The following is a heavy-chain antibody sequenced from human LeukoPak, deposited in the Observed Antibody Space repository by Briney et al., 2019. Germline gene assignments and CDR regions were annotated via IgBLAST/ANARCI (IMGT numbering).Heavy chain of an antibody. CDR1: GGTFSSFA. D-gene: IGHD3-3*01. J-gene: IGHJ4*02. V-gene: IGHV1-69*04. Sequence: SVKVSCKASGGTFSSFAISWVRQAPGQGLEWMGRIIPILGIANYAQKFQGRVTITADESTSTAYMELSSLRSGDTAVYYCAGRRYDFWSGPDYWGQGTLVSVSS. CDR3: AGRRYDFWSGPDY. CDR2: IIPILGIA.